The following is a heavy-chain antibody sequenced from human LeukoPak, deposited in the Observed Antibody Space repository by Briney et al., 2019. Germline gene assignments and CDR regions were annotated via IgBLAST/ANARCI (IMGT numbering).Heavy chain of an antibody. Sequence: VASVKVSCKASGYTFTSYGISWVRQAPGQGLEWMGWISAYNGNTNYAQKLQGRVTMTTDTSTSTAYMELRSLRSDDTAVYYCARDSLPAYYYGSGSYFDYWGQGTLVTVSS. V-gene: IGHV1-18*01. CDR3: ARDSLPAYYYGSGSYFDY. J-gene: IGHJ4*02. CDR2: ISAYNGNT. CDR1: GYTFTSYG. D-gene: IGHD3-10*01.